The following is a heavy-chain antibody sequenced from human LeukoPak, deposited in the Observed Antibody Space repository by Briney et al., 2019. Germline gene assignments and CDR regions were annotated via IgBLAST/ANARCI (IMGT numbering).Heavy chain of an antibody. V-gene: IGHV4-59*01. CDR1: DASISTSY. CDR3: ARVGCSGGSCYPDY. CDR2: IHYSGDI. Sequence: SETLSLTCTVSDASISTSYWYWIRQPPGKGLEWIGYIHYSGDINYNPSPKSRVTISAYTSKNQLSLKLSSVTAADTAVYYCARVGCSGGSCYPDYWGQGTLVTVSS. D-gene: IGHD2-15*01. J-gene: IGHJ4*02.